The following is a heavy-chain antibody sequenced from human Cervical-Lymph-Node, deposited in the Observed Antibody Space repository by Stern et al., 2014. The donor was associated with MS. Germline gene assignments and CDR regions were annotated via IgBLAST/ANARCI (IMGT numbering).Heavy chain of an antibody. V-gene: IGHV3-30-3*01. CDR1: ESDFSNFA. Sequence: VQLVESGGGVVQPGKSLRLSCVASESDFSNFAMHWLRQAPGKEMEWVAFLSYDGDNKYYRDSVKGRFTISRDNSRSTLFLHMNSLRFEDTAVYYCARVNILTGYYVFDFWGQGALVTVSS. CDR3: ARVNILTGYYVFDF. J-gene: IGHJ4*02. D-gene: IGHD3-9*01. CDR2: LSYDGDNK.